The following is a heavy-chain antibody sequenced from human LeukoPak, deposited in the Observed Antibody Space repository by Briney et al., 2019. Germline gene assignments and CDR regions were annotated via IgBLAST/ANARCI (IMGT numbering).Heavy chain of an antibody. J-gene: IGHJ1*01. CDR3: ARSSPPAGYYSSSSGEAEYFQH. Sequence: NASETLSLTCTVSGGSISSYYWSWIRQPPGKGLEGIGYNDNSGRSNDSTSLNSRVTISDDTSKNQFALKLSSVTAADTAVYYCARSSPPAGYYSSSSGEAEYFQHWGQGTLV. CDR1: GGSISSYY. CDR2: NDNSGRS. V-gene: IGHV4-59*01. D-gene: IGHD6-6*01.